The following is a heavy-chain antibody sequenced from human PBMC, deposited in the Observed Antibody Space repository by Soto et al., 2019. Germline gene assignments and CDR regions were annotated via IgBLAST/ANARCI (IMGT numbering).Heavy chain of an antibody. CDR1: GFTFDDYA. J-gene: IGHJ6*02. CDR3: AKDIRFSVYGMDV. CDR2: ISWNSGSI. D-gene: IGHD3-3*01. V-gene: IGHV3-9*01. Sequence: PGGSLRLSCAASGFTFDDYAMHWVRQAPGKGLEWVSGISWNSGSIGYADSVKGRFTISRDNAKNSLYLQMNSLRAEDTALYYCAKDIRFSVYGMDVWGQGTTVTVSS.